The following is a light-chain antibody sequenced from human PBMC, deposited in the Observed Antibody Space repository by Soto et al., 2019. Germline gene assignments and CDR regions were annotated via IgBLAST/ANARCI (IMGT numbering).Light chain of an antibody. Sequence: QSVLTQPASVSGSPGQSITISCTGTSSDIGGYNYVSWYQQRPGKAPKLMIYEVSNRPSGVSNRFSGSKSGNTASLTISGLQAEDEADYYCSSYTSSSTLVFGTGTKVTVL. J-gene: IGLJ1*01. CDR3: SSYTSSSTLV. CDR2: EVS. CDR1: SSDIGGYNY. V-gene: IGLV2-14*01.